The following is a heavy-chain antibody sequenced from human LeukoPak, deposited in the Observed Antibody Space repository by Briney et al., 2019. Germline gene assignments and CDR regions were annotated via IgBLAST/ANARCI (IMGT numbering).Heavy chain of an antibody. CDR3: ARYGSSGNLDY. J-gene: IGHJ4*02. V-gene: IGHV4-39*07. CDR2: IYYSGST. CDR1: GGSVSSSGYY. Sequence: SETLSLTCIVSGGSVSSSGYYWGWIRQPPGKGLEWIGSIYYSGSTSYNPSLKSRVTISVDTSKNQFSLKLSSVAAADTAVYYCARYGSSGNLDYWGQGTLVTVSS. D-gene: IGHD3-10*01.